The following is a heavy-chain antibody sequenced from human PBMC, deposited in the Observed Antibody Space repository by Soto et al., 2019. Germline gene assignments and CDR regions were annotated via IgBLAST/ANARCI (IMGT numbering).Heavy chain of an antibody. D-gene: IGHD3-10*01. J-gene: IGHJ4*02. CDR2: IYYSGST. V-gene: IGHV4-39*01. CDR3: ATRGTDYSIIDY. Sequence: SETLSLTCTVSGGSISSSSYYWGWIRQPPGKGLEWIGSIYYSGSTYYNPSLKSRVTISVDTSKNQFSLKLSSVTAAGTAVYYCATRGTDYSIIDYWGQGTLVTVSS. CDR1: GGSISSSSYY.